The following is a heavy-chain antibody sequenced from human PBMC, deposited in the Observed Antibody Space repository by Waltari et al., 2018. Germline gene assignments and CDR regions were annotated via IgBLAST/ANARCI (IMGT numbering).Heavy chain of an antibody. Sequence: QLQLQESGPGLVKPSETLSLTCTVSGGSIRSSSYYWGWIRQPPGKGREWIGSIYYSGSTYYNPSLKSRVTISVDTSKNQFSLKLSSVTAADTAVYYCARDSEATVTTDFDYWGQGTLVTVSS. CDR1: GGSIRSSSYY. CDR3: ARDSEATVTTDFDY. D-gene: IGHD4-17*01. CDR2: IYYSGST. V-gene: IGHV4-39*07. J-gene: IGHJ4*02.